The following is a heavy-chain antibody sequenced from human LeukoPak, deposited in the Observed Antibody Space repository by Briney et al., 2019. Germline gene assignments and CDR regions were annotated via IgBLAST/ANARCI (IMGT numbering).Heavy chain of an antibody. CDR1: GFTSSDYY. V-gene: IGHV3-11*04. Sequence: GGSLRLSCAASGFTSSDYYMSWIRQAPGKGLEWVSYISSSGSTIYYADSVKGRFTISRDNAKNSLYLQMNSLRAEDTAAYYCARGTTTTVTIWFDPWGQGTLVTVSS. J-gene: IGHJ5*02. D-gene: IGHD4-17*01. CDR3: ARGTTTTVTIWFDP. CDR2: ISSSGSTI.